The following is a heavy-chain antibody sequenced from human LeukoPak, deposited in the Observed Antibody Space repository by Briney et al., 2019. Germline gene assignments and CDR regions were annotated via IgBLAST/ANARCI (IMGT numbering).Heavy chain of an antibody. CDR1: GGSISSSSYY. D-gene: IGHD6-6*01. V-gene: IGHV4-39*01. J-gene: IGHJ4*02. Sequence: SETLSLTCTVSGGSISSSSYYWGWIRQPPGKGLEWIGSIYYSGSTYYNPSLKSRVTISVDTSKNQFSLKLSSVTAADTAVYYCATIAARPTSHFDYWGQGTLVTVSS. CDR2: IYYSGST. CDR3: ATIAARPTSHFDY.